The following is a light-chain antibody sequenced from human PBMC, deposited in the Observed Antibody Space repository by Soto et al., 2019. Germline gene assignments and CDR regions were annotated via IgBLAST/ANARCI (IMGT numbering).Light chain of an antibody. J-gene: IGKJ4*01. CDR1: QTISNW. V-gene: IGKV1-5*01. CDR2: DAS. Sequence: DIQMTQSPSSLSASVGDRVTITCGASQTISNWLAWYQQKPGKAPKVLIYDASTLDGGVPSRFSGRRSGTDFTLTISSLQPSDFATYYCQQYNTYPLTFGGGTKVDI. CDR3: QQYNTYPLT.